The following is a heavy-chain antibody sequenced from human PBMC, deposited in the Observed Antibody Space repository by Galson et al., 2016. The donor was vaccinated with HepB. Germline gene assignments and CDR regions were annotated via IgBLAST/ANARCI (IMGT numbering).Heavy chain of an antibody. V-gene: IGHV3-7*01. CDR1: GFTFSDSW. CDR2: INQPGSDK. CDR3: VRAEWVLHD. J-gene: IGHJ4*02. D-gene: IGHD5-12*01. Sequence: SLRLSCAASGFTFSDSWMTWVRQAPGKGLEWVANINQPGSDKYYSASVEGRFTLSKDNAQNFLYLQMNSLRAEDTAVYYCVRAEWVLHDRGRGTLVTVSS.